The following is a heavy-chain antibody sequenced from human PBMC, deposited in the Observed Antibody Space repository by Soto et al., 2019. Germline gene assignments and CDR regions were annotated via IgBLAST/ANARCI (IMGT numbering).Heavy chain of an antibody. V-gene: IGHV4-34*01. CDR1: GGSFSGYY. D-gene: IGHD3-16*01. J-gene: IGHJ4*02. CDR3: ASVTFGGVVLAH. CDR2: INHSGST. Sequence: SETLSLTCAVYGGSFSGYYWSWIRQPPGKGLEWFGEINHSGSTNYNPSLKSRVTISIDTSKKQISLNLTSVTDADTAVYYCASVTFGGVVLAHWGQGTLVTVSS.